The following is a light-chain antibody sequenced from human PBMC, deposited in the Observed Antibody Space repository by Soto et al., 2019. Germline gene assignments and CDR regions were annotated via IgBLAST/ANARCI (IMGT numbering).Light chain of an antibody. CDR1: QGIKSY. CDR3: QQSYSTPLT. CDR2: SAS. Sequence: DIETTQSPSSLSASVGDTVTITCRASQGIKSYLYWYQQKPGKAPKFLIYSASSLQSGVPSRFSGSGSGTDFTLTISSLQPEDFATYYCQQSYSTPLTFGGGTKVDIK. J-gene: IGKJ4*01. V-gene: IGKV1-39*01.